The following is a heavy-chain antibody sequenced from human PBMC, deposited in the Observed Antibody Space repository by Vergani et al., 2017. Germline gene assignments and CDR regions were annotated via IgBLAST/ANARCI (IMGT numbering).Heavy chain of an antibody. Sequence: QVQLQESGPGLVKPSETLSLTCTVSGGSTSSYYWSWIRQPPGKGLEWIGYIYYSGSTNYNPSLKSRVTISVDTSKNQFSLKLSSVTAADTAVYYCARRSXRRYETYYYYGMDVWGQGTTVTVSS. CDR3: ARRSXRRYETYYYYGMDV. CDR1: GGSTSSYY. J-gene: IGHJ6*02. D-gene: IGHD5-12*01. V-gene: IGHV4-59*01. CDR2: IYYSGST.